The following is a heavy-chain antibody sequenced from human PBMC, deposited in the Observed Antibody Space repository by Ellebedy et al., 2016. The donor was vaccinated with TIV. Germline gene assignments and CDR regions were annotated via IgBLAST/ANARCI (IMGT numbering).Heavy chain of an antibody. CDR2: ISTSGST. J-gene: IGHJ5*02. Sequence: MPSETLSLTCTVSGGSISSYYWSWIRQPAGKGLEWIGRISTSGSTNYNPSLKSRVTMSVDTSKNQFSLKLSSVTAADTAVYYCASDKMVRGVIIWFDPWGQGTLVTVSS. CDR1: GGSISSYY. V-gene: IGHV4-4*07. CDR3: ASDKMVRGVIIWFDP. D-gene: IGHD3-10*01.